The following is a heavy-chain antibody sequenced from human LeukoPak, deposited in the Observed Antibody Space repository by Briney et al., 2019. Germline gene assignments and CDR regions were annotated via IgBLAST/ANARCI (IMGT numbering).Heavy chain of an antibody. V-gene: IGHV4-38-2*02. J-gene: IGHJ5*02. CDR1: GYSVSSGYY. CDR2: MYHSGDT. Sequence: PSETLSVTCTVSGYSVSSGYYWGWIRQPPGKGLEWIGSMYHSGDTYYNPSLKSRVTISVDTSKNQLSLKLSSVTAADTAVYYCARSKAHLSTSWYGTWFDPWGQGTLVTVSS. D-gene: IGHD2-2*01. CDR3: ARSKAHLSTSWYGTWFDP.